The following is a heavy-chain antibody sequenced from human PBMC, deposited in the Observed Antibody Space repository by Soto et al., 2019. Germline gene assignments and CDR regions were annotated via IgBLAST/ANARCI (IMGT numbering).Heavy chain of an antibody. CDR1: GGTFSSYA. Sequence: QVQLVQSGAEVKKPGSSVKVSCKASGGTFSSYAISWVRQAPGQGLEWMGGIIPIFGTANYAQKFQGRVTITADESTSTAYMELSSLRSEDTAVYYCVRLSWDCSGGSCYHYGYWGQGTLVTVSS. CDR3: VRLSWDCSGGSCYHYGY. CDR2: IIPIFGTA. D-gene: IGHD2-15*01. V-gene: IGHV1-69*12. J-gene: IGHJ4*02.